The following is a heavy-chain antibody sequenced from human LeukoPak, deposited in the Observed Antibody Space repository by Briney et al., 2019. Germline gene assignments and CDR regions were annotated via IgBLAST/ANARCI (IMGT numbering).Heavy chain of an antibody. CDR1: GFTFSNYA. Sequence: GGSLRLSCAASGFTFSNYAMNWVRQAPGKGLEWVSAISGSGGSTYYADSVKGRFTISRDNSKNTLYLQMNSLRAEDTAVYYCSKSDSGSFDYRGQGTLVTGSS. V-gene: IGHV3-23*01. CDR2: ISGSGGST. D-gene: IGHD1-26*01. J-gene: IGHJ4*02. CDR3: SKSDSGSFDY.